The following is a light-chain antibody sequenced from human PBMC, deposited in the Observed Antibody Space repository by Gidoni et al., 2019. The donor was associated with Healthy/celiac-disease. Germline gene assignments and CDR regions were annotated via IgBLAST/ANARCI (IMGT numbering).Light chain of an antibody. CDR2: DAS. V-gene: IGKV1-33*01. CDR3: QQYDV. Sequence: DIQMTQSPSSLSASVGDRVTITCQASQDISNYLNWYQQKPGKAPKLLIYDASNLETGVPSRFSGSVSGTDFTFTISSLQPEDIATYYCQQYDVFGPGTKVDIK. CDR1: QDISNY. J-gene: IGKJ3*01.